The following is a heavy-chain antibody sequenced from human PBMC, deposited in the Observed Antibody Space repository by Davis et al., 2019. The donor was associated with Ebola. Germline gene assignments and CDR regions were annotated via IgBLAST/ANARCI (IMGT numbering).Heavy chain of an antibody. J-gene: IGHJ6*02. CDR2: IWYDGSNK. V-gene: IGHV3-33*01. CDR3: AREAIVVVVGGGMDV. D-gene: IGHD2-15*01. Sequence: GGSLRLSCAAPGFTFSSYGMHWVRQAPGKGLEWVAVIWYDGSNKYYADSVKGRFTISRDNSKNTLYLQMNSLRAEDTAVSYCAREAIVVVVGGGMDVWGQGTTVTVSS. CDR1: GFTFSSYG.